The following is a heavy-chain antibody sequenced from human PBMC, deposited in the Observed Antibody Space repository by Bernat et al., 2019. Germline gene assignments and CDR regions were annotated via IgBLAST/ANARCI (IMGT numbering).Heavy chain of an antibody. D-gene: IGHD6-6*01. V-gene: IGHV1-2*04. CDR3: ARFPPRYSSSSGAFDI. J-gene: IGHJ3*02. CDR2: INPNSGGT. CDR1: GYTFTGYY. Sequence: QVQLVQSGAEVKKPGASVKVSCKASGYTFTGYYMHWVRQAPGQGLEWMGWINPNSGGTNFAQKFQGWVTMTRDTSISTAYVELSRLRSDDTAVYYWARFPPRYSSSSGAFDIWGQGTMVTVSS.